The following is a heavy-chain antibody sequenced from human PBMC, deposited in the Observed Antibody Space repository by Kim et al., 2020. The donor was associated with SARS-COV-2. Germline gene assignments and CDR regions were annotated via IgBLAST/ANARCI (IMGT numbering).Heavy chain of an antibody. CDR2: ISHDGSNK. CDR3: AKDLQRPAYYYYSMDV. V-gene: IGHV3-30*18. CDR1: GFSFSHYG. Sequence: GGFLRLSCAASGFSFSHYGMHWVRQAPGKGLEWVAVISHDGSNKYYADSVKGRFTISRENSKNTLYLQMNSLRPEDTAIYYCAKDLQRPAYYYYSMDVWGQGTTVTVSS. J-gene: IGHJ6*02. D-gene: IGHD2-2*01.